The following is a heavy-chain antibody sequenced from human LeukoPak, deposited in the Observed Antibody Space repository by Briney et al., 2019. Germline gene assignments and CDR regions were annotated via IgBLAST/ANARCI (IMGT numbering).Heavy chain of an antibody. CDR3: AGGYCSGGSCYCYDY. CDR1: GGSISSYY. D-gene: IGHD2-15*01. Sequence: SETLSRTCTVSGGSISSYYWSWIRQPPGKGLEWIGYIYYSGSTNYNPSLKSRVTISVDTSKNQFSLKLSSVTAADTAVYYCAGGYCSGGSCYCYDYWGQGTLVTVSS. CDR2: IYYSGST. V-gene: IGHV4-59*01. J-gene: IGHJ4*02.